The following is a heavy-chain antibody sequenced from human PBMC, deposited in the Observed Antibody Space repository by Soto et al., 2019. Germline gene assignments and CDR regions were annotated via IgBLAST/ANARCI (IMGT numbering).Heavy chain of an antibody. CDR1: GFTFSTYA. J-gene: IGHJ4*02. CDR2: LSGSGGTT. CDR3: AKQRAGYGSGSDTYYFDF. D-gene: IGHD3-10*01. Sequence: EVQLLESGGGLVQPGGSLRLSCSTSGFTFSTYAMNWVRQAPGKGLEWVSALSGSGGTTYYADSVRGRFTISRDNSKNTLFLQMNSLRAEDTALYYCAKQRAGYGSGSDTYYFDFWGQRTPVTVSS. V-gene: IGHV3-23*01.